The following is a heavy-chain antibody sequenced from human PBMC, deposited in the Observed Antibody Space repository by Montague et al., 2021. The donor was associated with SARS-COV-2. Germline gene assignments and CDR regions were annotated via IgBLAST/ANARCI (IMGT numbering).Heavy chain of an antibody. CDR1: GFTFSSYA. J-gene: IGHJ4*02. V-gene: IGHV3-23*03. Sequence: SLRLSCSASGFTFSSYAMSWVRQAPGKGLEWVSVIYSGGSSTYYADPVKGRFTISRDNSKNTLYLQMNSLRAEDTAVYYCAKDSSGWYVDYFDYWGQGTLVTVSS. CDR3: AKDSSGWYVDYFDY. CDR2: IYSGGSST. D-gene: IGHD6-19*01.